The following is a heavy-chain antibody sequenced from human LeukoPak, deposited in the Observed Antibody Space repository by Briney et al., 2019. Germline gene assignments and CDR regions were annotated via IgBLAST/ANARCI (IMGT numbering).Heavy chain of an antibody. CDR3: ARAPGGGYSGYGSFDY. CDR2: IRGGGEGT. D-gene: IGHD5-12*01. J-gene: IGHJ4*02. CDR1: GFTFSSYA. Sequence: GGSLRLSCAASGFTFSSYAMSWARQAPGKGLEWVSSIRGGGEGTYYAESVKGRFTISRDNSKNTLYLQMNSLRAEDTAVYYCARAPGGGYSGYGSFDYWGQGTLVTVSS. V-gene: IGHV3-23*01.